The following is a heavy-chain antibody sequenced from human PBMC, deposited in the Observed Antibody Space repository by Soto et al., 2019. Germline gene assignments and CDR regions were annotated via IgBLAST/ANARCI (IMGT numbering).Heavy chain of an antibody. CDR1: GGTFSSYA. V-gene: IGHV1-69*06. D-gene: IGHD3-22*01. CDR2: IIPIFGTA. Sequence: SVKVSCKASGGTFSSYAISWVRQAPGQGLEWMGGIIPIFGTANYAQKFQGRVTITADKSTSTAYMELSSLRSEDTAVYYCARSRLYYDSSGYTYYFDYWGQGPLVT. J-gene: IGHJ4*02. CDR3: ARSRLYYDSSGYTYYFDY.